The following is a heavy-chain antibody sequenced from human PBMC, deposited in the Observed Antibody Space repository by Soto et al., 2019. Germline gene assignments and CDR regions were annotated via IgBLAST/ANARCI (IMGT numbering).Heavy chain of an antibody. CDR3: AKENEVDAFDI. CDR1: GFTFDDYA. J-gene: IGHJ3*02. D-gene: IGHD1-1*01. Sequence: PGGSLRLSSAASGFTFDDYAMHWVRQAPGKGLEWVSGISWNSGSIGYADSVKGRFTISRDNAKNSLYLQMNSLRAEDTALYYCAKENEVDAFDIWGQGTMVTVSS. CDR2: ISWNSGSI. V-gene: IGHV3-9*01.